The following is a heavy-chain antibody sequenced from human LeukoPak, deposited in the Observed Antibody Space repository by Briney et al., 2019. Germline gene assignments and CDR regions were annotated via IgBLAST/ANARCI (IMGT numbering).Heavy chain of an antibody. CDR2: INHSGST. D-gene: IGHD6-25*01. CDR3: ARLAARQRYYYYGMDV. J-gene: IGHJ6*02. CDR1: GGSFSDYY. Sequence: SETLSLTCAVYGGSFSDYYWSWIRQPPGKGLEWIGEINHSGSTNYNPSLKSRVTISVDTSKNQFSVKVSSVTAADTAVYYCARLAARQRYYYYGMDVWGQGTTVTDSS. V-gene: IGHV4-34*01.